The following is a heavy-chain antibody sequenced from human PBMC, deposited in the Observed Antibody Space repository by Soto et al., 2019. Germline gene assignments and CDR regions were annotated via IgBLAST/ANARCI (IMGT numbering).Heavy chain of an antibody. J-gene: IGHJ4*02. V-gene: IGHV4-34*01. CDR2: INHSGST. D-gene: IGHD6-19*01. CDR3: ARIRYSSGWTLDY. CDR1: GGSFSGYF. Sequence: PSETLSLTCAVYGGSFSGYFWSWIRQPPGKGLEWIGEINHSGSTNYNPSLKSRVTISVDTSKNQFSLKLSSVTAADTAVYYCARIRYSSGWTLDYWGQGALVTVSS.